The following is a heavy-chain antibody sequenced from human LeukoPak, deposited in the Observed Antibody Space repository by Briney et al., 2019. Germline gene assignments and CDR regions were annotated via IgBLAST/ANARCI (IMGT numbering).Heavy chain of an antibody. CDR1: GFTFSTYG. CDR2: VSGSGGST. CDR3: AKDRYYDNTGDHYESEY. J-gene: IGHJ4*02. Sequence: GGSLRLSCAASGFTFSTYGMSWVRQAPGKGLDWVSAVSGSGGSTHYADSVTGRFTISRDNSKNTLYLQMNSLRAEDTAVYYCAKDRYYDNTGDHYESEYWGQGALVTVSS. V-gene: IGHV3-23*01. D-gene: IGHD3-22*01.